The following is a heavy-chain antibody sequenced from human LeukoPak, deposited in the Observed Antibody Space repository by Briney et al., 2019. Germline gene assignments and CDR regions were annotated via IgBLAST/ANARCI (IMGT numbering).Heavy chain of an antibody. CDR2: IYYSGSA. J-gene: IGHJ4*02. V-gene: IGHV4-59*08. Sequence: SETLSLTCTVSGVSISSYYRSWIRQPPGKGLEWIAYIYYSGSANYNPSLKSRVTTSLDTSKNQFSLKLSSVSAEDTAVYYCARSSPPTYSGNFFDYWGQGTLVTVSS. CDR1: GVSISSYY. D-gene: IGHD5-12*01. CDR3: ARSSPPTYSGNFFDY.